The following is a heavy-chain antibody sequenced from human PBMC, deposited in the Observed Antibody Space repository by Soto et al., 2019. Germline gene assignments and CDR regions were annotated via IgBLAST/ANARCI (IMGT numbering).Heavy chain of an antibody. CDR2: INPSGGST. D-gene: IGHD2-21*02. J-gene: IGHJ5*02. V-gene: IGHV1-46*03. CDR1: GYTFTSYY. Sequence: ASVKVSCKASGYTFTSYYMHWVRQAPGQGLEWMGIINPSGGSTSYAQKFQGRVTMTRDTSTSTVYMELSSLRSEDTAVYYCARDRYCGGDCFWFDPWGQGTLVTVS. CDR3: ARDRYCGGDCFWFDP.